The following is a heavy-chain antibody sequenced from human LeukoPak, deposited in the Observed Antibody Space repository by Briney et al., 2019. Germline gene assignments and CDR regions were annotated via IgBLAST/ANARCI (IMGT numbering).Heavy chain of an antibody. V-gene: IGHV3-9*01. J-gene: IGHJ4*02. CDR1: GFTFDDYA. CDR2: ISWNSGSI. CDR3: ARDRYGYFAPDY. D-gene: IGHD5-18*01. Sequence: GGSLRLSCAASGFTFDDYAMHWVRQAPGKGLEWVSGISWNSGSIGYADSVKGRFTISRDNAKNSLYLQMNSLRAEDTAVYYCARDRYGYFAPDYWGQGTLVTVSS.